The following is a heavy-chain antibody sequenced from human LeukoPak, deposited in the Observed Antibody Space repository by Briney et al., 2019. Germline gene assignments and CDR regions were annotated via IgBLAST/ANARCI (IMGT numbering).Heavy chain of an antibody. D-gene: IGHD3-10*01. CDR3: ASRTLYGSGRSYFDY. CDR1: GASISSGGYS. J-gene: IGHJ4*02. CDR2: IYHSGST. V-gene: IGHV4-30-2*01. Sequence: SQTLSLTCAVSGASISSGGYSWSWLRQPPGKGLEWIGYIYHSGSTYYNPSLKSRVTISVDRSKNQFSLKLSSVTAADTAVYYCASRTLYGSGRSYFDYWGQGTLVTVSS.